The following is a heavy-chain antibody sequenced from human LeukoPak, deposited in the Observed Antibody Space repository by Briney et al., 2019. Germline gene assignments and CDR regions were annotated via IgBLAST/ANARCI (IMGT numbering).Heavy chain of an antibody. J-gene: IGHJ4*02. CDR3: ATFMTTVTTAPFDY. V-gene: IGHV3-23*01. CDR2: ISGSGGST. Sequence: GGSLRLSCAASGFTFSSYAMSWVRQAPGKGLEWVSAISGSGGSTYYADSVKGRFTISRDNSKSTLYLQMNSLRAEDTAVYYCATFMTTVTTAPFDYWGQGTLVTVSS. CDR1: GFTFSSYA. D-gene: IGHD4-11*01.